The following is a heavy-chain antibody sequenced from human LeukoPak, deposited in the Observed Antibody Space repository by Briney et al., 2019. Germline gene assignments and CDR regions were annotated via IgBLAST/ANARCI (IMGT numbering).Heavy chain of an antibody. Sequence: ASVKVSCKVSGYTLTELSMHWVRQAPGKGLEWLGGFDPEDGETIYAQKFQGRVTMTEDTSTDTGYMELSSLRSEDTAVYYCATDQRGAGLGFVYGSGSFNGLDVWGQGTTVTVSS. CDR2: FDPEDGET. J-gene: IGHJ6*02. CDR1: GYTLTELS. CDR3: ATDQRGAGLGFVYGSGSFNGLDV. V-gene: IGHV1-24*01. D-gene: IGHD3-10*01.